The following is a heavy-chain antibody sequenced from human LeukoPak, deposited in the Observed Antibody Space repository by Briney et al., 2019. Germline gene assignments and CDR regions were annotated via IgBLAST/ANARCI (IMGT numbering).Heavy chain of an antibody. J-gene: IGHJ2*01. D-gene: IGHD2-2*03. CDR1: GFTFSPYA. Sequence: PGGSLRLSCAASGFTFSPYAMHWVRQAPGKGLEWVAVISYDGSNTYYADSVKGRFTISRDNSKNTLYLQMNSLRAEDTAVYYCARDGDCSSTSCYYWYFDLWGRGTLVTVSS. V-gene: IGHV3-30-3*01. CDR2: ISYDGSNT. CDR3: ARDGDCSSTSCYYWYFDL.